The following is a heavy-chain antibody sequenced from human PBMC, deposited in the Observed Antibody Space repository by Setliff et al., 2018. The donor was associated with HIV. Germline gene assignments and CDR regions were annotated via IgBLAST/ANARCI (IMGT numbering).Heavy chain of an antibody. J-gene: IGHJ6*02. CDR2: ISGSGSAM. CDR3: ARGHYFKDV. CDR1: GFTFRSYG. Sequence: GGSLRLSCAASGFTFRSYGMHWVRQAPGKGLEWVSYISGSGSAMYYADSVEGRFTISRDNAKNSLYLQMNSLRAEDTAVYHCARGHYFKDVWGQGTTVTVSS. D-gene: IGHD3-22*01. V-gene: IGHV3-48*04.